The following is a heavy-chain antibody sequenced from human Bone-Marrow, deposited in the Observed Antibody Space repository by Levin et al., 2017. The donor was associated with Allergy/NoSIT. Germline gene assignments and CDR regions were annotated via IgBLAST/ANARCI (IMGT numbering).Heavy chain of an antibody. J-gene: IGHJ6*02. CDR2: IYPGDSST. CDR1: GYTFNSYW. CDR3: ARTQVGTTYALDV. V-gene: IGHV5-51*01. D-gene: IGHD1-14*01. Sequence: PGGSLRLSCTGSGYTFNSYWIAWVRQMPGKGLEWMAMIYPGDSSTRFSPPFQGQVTISVDKSISTAYLQWSSLKASDTASYYCARTQVGTTYALDVWGQGTTVTVS.